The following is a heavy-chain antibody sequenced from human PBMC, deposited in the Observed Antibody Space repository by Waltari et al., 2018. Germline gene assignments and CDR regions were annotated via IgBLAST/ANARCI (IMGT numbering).Heavy chain of an antibody. CDR1: GFTFSNYA. CDR2: ISYDAQYK. Sequence: QVQLVEAGGGVVQPGRSLTLTCEGSGFTFSNYAINWVRQAPGKGLEWVASISYDAQYKYYADSVKGRTSISRDNHKNTAYVEMNSLRPEDTAVYYCSRGGQWLVLYSFDYWGQGTLVTVSS. D-gene: IGHD6-19*01. CDR3: SRGGQWLVLYSFDY. V-gene: IGHV3-30*04. J-gene: IGHJ4*02.